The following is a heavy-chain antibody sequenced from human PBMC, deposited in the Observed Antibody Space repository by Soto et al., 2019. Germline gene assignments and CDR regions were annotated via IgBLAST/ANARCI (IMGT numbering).Heavy chain of an antibody. CDR1: GCSISSGGYS. J-gene: IGHJ4*02. CDR2: IYHSGST. CDR3: ARVSYYYGSVDY. V-gene: IGHV4-30-2*01. D-gene: IGHD3-10*01. Sequence: SETLSLTCAVSGCSISSGGYSWSWIRQPPGKGLEWIGYIYHSGSTYYNPSLKSRVTISVDRSKNQFSLKLSSVTAADTAVYYCARVSYYYGSVDYWGQGTLVTVSS.